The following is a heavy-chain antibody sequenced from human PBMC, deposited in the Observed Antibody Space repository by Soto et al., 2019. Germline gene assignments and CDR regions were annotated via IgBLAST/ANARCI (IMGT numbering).Heavy chain of an antibody. CDR1: GYSISSSNW. D-gene: IGHD1-26*01. J-gene: IGHJ4*02. CDR3: ARRESQGPIDY. V-gene: IGHV4-28*01. CDR2: IYYSGTT. Sequence: QVQLQESGPGLVKPSDTLSLTCAVSGYSISSSNWWGWIRQPPGKGLEWIGYIYYSGTTYYNPSPKTRVTMSVETSKNQFSRKLTSVTAVDTAVYYCARRESQGPIDYWGQGTLVTVSS.